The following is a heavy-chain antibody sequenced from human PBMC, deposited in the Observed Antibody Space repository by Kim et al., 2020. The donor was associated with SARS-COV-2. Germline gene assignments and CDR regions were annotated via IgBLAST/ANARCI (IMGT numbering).Heavy chain of an antibody. CDR2: ISSSSSYT. CDR1: GFTFSDYY. J-gene: IGHJ6*02. D-gene: IGHD3-16*01. CDR3: ARDSPLGGIYYYYGMDV. V-gene: IGHV3-11*06. Sequence: GGSLRLSCAASGFTFSDYYMSWIRQAPGKGLEWVSYISSSSSYTNYADSVKGRFTISRDNAKNSLYLQINSLRAEDTAVYYCARDSPLGGIYYYYGMDVWGQGTTVTVSS.